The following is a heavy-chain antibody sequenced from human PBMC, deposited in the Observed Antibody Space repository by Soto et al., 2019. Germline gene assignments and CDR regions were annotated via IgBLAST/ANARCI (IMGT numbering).Heavy chain of an antibody. Sequence: PAETLSLTCTVSGDSISSYNKYWSWIRQPPGKGLEWIMYIFSSRTTYYNPSLKSRLTMSLDTSENQFSLKLNSLTDADTAVYYCARVPSPFDYYYAMDVWGQGTTVTVSS. CDR3: ARVPSPFDYYYAMDV. CDR1: GDSISSYNKY. CDR2: IFSSRTT. J-gene: IGHJ6*02. V-gene: IGHV4-30-4*01. D-gene: IGHD3-16*01.